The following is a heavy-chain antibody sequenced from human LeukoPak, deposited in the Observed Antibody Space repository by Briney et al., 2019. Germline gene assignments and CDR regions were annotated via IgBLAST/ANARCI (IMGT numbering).Heavy chain of an antibody. Sequence: PGGSLRLSCAASGFTFSSYAMSWVRQAPGKGLEWVSAISGSGGSTNYADSVKGRFTISRDNSKNTLYLQMNSLRAEDTAVYYCAKDIGSSSRPFDYWGQGTLVTVSS. CDR3: AKDIGSSSRPFDY. V-gene: IGHV3-23*01. J-gene: IGHJ4*02. D-gene: IGHD6-13*01. CDR1: GFTFSSYA. CDR2: ISGSGGST.